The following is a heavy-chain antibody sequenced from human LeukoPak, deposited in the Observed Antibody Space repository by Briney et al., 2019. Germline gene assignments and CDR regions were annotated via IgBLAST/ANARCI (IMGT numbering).Heavy chain of an antibody. D-gene: IGHD4-11*01. CDR3: ARFERETYSLSSDY. Sequence: ASVKVSCKASGYTFTSYGISWVRQAPGQGLEWMRWISAYNGNTNYAQKLQGRVTMTTDTSTSTAYMELRSLRSDDTAVYYCARFERETYSLSSDYWGQGTLVTVSS. CDR2: ISAYNGNT. CDR1: GYTFTSYG. J-gene: IGHJ4*02. V-gene: IGHV1-18*01.